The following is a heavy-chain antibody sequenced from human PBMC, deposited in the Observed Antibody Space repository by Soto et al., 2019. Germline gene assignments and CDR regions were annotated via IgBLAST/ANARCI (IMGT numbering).Heavy chain of an antibody. Sequence: GGSLRLSCAASGITVSSNYMSWVRQAPGKGLEWVSVIYAGGSIYYADSVKGRFTISRDNSKNTVYLQMNSLRAEDTAVYYCVRVGYCIDGSCYRFDPWGQGTQVTVSS. CDR3: VRVGYCIDGSCYRFDP. J-gene: IGHJ5*02. D-gene: IGHD2-15*01. CDR2: IYAGGSI. V-gene: IGHV3-66*01. CDR1: GITVSSNY.